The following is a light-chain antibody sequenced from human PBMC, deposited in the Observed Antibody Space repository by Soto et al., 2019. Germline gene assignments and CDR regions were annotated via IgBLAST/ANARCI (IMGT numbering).Light chain of an antibody. CDR1: QTISSW. CDR2: KAS. J-gene: IGKJ1*01. CDR3: QHYNSYSEA. Sequence: IQITQPPSTLSGSVVDRVTITCRASQTISSWLAWYQQKPGKAPKLLIYKASTLKSGVPSRFSGSGSGTEFTLTISSLQPDDFATYYCQHYNSYSEAFGQGTKVDIK. V-gene: IGKV1-5*03.